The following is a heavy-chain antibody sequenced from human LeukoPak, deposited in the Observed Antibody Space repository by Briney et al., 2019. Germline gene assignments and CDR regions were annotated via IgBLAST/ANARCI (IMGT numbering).Heavy chain of an antibody. D-gene: IGHD1-14*01. Sequence: PGGSLRLSCSASGFTFSGYAMHWVRQAPGKGLEYVSAISSNGGSTYYADSVKGRFTISRDNSKNTLYLQMNSLRAEDTAVYYCAKGSRNYNFDYWGQGTLVTVSS. J-gene: IGHJ4*02. V-gene: IGHV3-64*04. CDR3: AKGSRNYNFDY. CDR2: ISSNGGST. CDR1: GFTFSGYA.